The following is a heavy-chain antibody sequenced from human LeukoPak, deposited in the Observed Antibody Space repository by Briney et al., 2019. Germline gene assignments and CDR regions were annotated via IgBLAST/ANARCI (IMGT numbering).Heavy chain of an antibody. D-gene: IGHD6-6*01. Sequence: PETLSLTCAVYGGSFSGYYWSWIRQPPGKGLEWIGEINHSGSTNYNPSLKSRVTISVDTSKNQFSLKLSSVTAADTAVYYCARVPLLGSSSSGNARVKAFDIWGQGTMVTVSS. V-gene: IGHV4-34*01. CDR2: INHSGST. CDR3: ARVPLLGSSSSGNARVKAFDI. J-gene: IGHJ3*02. CDR1: GGSFSGYY.